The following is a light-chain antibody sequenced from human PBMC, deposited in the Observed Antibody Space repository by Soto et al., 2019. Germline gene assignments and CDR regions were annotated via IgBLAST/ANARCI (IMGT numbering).Light chain of an antibody. CDR2: GAS. CDR1: QSVSSSQ. J-gene: IGKJ2*01. CDR3: QQFGSSPEYT. Sequence: EIVLTQSPGTLSWSPGERATLSCRASQSVSSSQLAWYQQKPGQAPRLLIYGASTSATGIPDRFSGGGSGTDFTLTISRLEPEDFAVYYCQQFGSSPEYTFGQGTKLEVK. V-gene: IGKV3-20*01.